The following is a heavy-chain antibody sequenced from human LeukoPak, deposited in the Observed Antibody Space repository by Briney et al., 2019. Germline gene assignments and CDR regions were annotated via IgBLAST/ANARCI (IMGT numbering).Heavy chain of an antibody. V-gene: IGHV1-18*01. D-gene: IGHD1-26*01. Sequence: GASVKVSCKASAYTFTSCAISWMRQAPGQGLEWMGWISVYNGNTNYAQKLQGRVTMTTDTSTNTAYMELRSLRFDDTAVYYCARDLAGIVGVTAWFDPWGQGTLVTVSS. J-gene: IGHJ5*02. CDR2: ISVYNGNT. CDR1: AYTFTSCA. CDR3: ARDLAGIVGVTAWFDP.